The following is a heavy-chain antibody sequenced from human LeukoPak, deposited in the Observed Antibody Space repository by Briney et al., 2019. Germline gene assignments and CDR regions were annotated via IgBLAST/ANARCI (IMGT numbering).Heavy chain of an antibody. J-gene: IGHJ4*02. CDR3: ARAYSRSYSHFDD. CDR2: IYTSGST. Sequence: PSETLSLTSTVSGGSISGYYWSWIRQPPGKGLEWIGYIYTSGSTNYNPSLKSRVTISVDTSKNQFSLRLSSVTAADTAMYFCARAYSRSYSHFDDWGQGTLVTVSS. CDR1: GGSISGYY. D-gene: IGHD1-26*01. V-gene: IGHV4-4*09.